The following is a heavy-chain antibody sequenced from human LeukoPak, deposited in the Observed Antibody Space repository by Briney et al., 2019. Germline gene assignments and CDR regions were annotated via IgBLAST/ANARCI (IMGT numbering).Heavy chain of an antibody. CDR2: ISSSSSYI. CDR1: GFTFSSYS. Sequence: PGGSLRLSCAASGFTFSSYSMNWVRQAPGKGLEWASSISSSSSYIYYADSVKGRFTISRDNAKNSLYLQMNSLRAEDTAVYYCARGPVSGTNAFDIWGQGTMVTVSS. D-gene: IGHD6-13*01. V-gene: IGHV3-21*01. CDR3: ARGPVSGTNAFDI. J-gene: IGHJ3*02.